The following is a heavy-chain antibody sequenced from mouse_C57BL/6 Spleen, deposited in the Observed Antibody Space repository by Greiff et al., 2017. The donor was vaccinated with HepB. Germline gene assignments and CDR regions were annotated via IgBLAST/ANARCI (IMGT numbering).Heavy chain of an antibody. CDR1: GFTFSDYG. D-gene: IGHD2-4*01. V-gene: IGHV5-17*01. CDR3: ARTIYYDYGFAY. Sequence: EVQLVESGGGLVKPGGSLKLSCAASGFTFSDYGMHWVRQAPEKGLEWVAYISSGSSTIYYADTVKGRFTISRDNAKNTLFLQMTSLRSEDTAMYYCARTIYYDYGFAYWGQGTLVTVSA. J-gene: IGHJ3*01. CDR2: ISSGSSTI.